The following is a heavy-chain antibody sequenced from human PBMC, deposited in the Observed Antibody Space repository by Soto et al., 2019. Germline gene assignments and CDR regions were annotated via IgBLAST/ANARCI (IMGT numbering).Heavy chain of an antibody. V-gene: IGHV4-39*01. CDR2: IYYSGST. D-gene: IGHD3-3*01. J-gene: IGHJ6*02. CDR1: GGSISSSSYY. CDR3: ASHYDFWSGYYSGAVGGMDV. Sequence: SETLSLTCTVSGGSISSSSYYWGWIRQPPGKGLEWIGSIYYSGSTYYNPSLKSRVTISVDTSKNQFSLKLSSVTAADTAVYYCASHYDFWSGYYSGAVGGMDVWGQGTTVTVSS.